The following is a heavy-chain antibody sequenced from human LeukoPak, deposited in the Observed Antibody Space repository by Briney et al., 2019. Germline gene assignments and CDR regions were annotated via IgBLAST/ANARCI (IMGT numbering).Heavy chain of an antibody. D-gene: IGHD4-11*01. CDR2: INYDGSST. J-gene: IGHJ3*02. V-gene: IGHV3-74*01. Sequence: GGSLRLSCAASVFIFSDYWMHWVRQAPGKGLMWVSRINYDGSSTTYADSVKGRFTISRDNTKNTLSLQMNSLRAEDTAVYYCVRAKDYRGAFDIWGQGTMVTVSS. CDR3: VRAKDYRGAFDI. CDR1: VFIFSDYW.